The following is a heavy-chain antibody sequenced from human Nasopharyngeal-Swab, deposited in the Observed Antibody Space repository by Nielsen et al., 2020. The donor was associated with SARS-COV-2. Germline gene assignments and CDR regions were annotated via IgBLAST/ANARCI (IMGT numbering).Heavy chain of an antibody. V-gene: IGHV1-69*13. J-gene: IGHJ6*02. Sequence: SAKVSCNASGGTFSSYAISWGRQAPGQGLEWMGGIIPIFGTANYAQKFQGRVTITADESTSTAYMKLSSLRSEDTAVYYCARGGGSYPTGYYGMDVWGQGTTVTVSS. CDR2: IIPIFGTA. CDR3: ARGGGSYPTGYYGMDV. CDR1: GGTFSSYA. D-gene: IGHD1-26*01.